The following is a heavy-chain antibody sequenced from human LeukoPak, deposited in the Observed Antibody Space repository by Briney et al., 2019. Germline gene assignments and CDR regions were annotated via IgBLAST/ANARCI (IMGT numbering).Heavy chain of an antibody. CDR3: AKNYYGSGSYYIIDY. CDR2: IWYDGSNK. V-gene: IGHV3-33*06. J-gene: IGHJ4*02. CDR1: GFTFSSYG. Sequence: GRSLRLSCAASGFTFSSYGMHWVRQAPGKGLEWVAVIWYDGSNKYYADSVKGRFTISRDNSKNTLYLQMNSLRAEDTAVYYCAKNYYGSGSYYIIDYWGQGTLVTVSS. D-gene: IGHD3-10*01.